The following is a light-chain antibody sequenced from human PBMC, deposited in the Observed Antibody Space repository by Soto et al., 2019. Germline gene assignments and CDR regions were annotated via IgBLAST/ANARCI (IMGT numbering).Light chain of an antibody. V-gene: IGKV3-20*01. Sequence: EIVLTQSPGTLSLSPGERATLSCRASQSVRSNHLAWYQQKPGQAPRLLIYDASSRATGIPDRFSGSGSGTDFALTISRLEPDDFAVYYCQQYGRSPRTFGRGTKVEI. J-gene: IGKJ2*01. CDR2: DAS. CDR3: QQYGRSPRT. CDR1: QSVRSNH.